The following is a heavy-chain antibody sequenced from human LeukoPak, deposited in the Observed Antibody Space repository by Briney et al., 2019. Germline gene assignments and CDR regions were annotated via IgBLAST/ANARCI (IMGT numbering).Heavy chain of an antibody. CDR1: GFTFSSYS. CDR2: ISSSSSYI. Sequence: GGSLRLSCAASGFTFSSYSMNWVRQAPGKGQEWVSSISSSSSYIYYADSVKGRFTISRDNAKNSLYLQMNRLRAEDTAVYYCARDFLDIVVVVAAMADHSFDPWGPGKLVTVS. J-gene: IGHJ5*02. CDR3: ARDFLDIVVVVAAMADHSFDP. D-gene: IGHD2-15*01. V-gene: IGHV3-21*01.